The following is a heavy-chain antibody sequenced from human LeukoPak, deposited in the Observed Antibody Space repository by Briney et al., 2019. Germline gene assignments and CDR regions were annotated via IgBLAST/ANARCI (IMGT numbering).Heavy chain of an antibody. D-gene: IGHD5-24*01. J-gene: IGHJ4*02. CDR3: ARRGGRRDGYSPVEDEYYFDY. Sequence: GASVKVSCKASGGTFSNYAITWVRQAPGQGLEWMGGIIPMFGTVKYAQKFQGRVAITADKSTSTAYMDLSSLRSEDTAVYYCARRGGRRDGYSPVEDEYYFDYWGQGTLVTVSS. CDR2: IIPMFGTV. V-gene: IGHV1-69*06. CDR1: GGTFSNYA.